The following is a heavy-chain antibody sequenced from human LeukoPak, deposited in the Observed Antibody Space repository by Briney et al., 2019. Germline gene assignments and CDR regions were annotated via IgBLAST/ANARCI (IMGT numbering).Heavy chain of an antibody. D-gene: IGHD2-15*01. V-gene: IGHV4-4*09. Sequence: SETLSLTCTVSGGSISSYYWSWIRQPPGKGLEWIGYIYTSGSTNYNPSLKSRVTISVDTSKNQFSLKLSSVTAADTAVYYCARVVRLGYCSGGSCYSNGGFDYWGQGTLVTVSS. CDR1: GGSISSYY. CDR2: IYTSGST. J-gene: IGHJ4*02. CDR3: ARVVRLGYCSGGSCYSNGGFDY.